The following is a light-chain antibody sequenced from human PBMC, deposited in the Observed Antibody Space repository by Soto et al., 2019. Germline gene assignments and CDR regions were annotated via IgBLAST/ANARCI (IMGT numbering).Light chain of an antibody. CDR1: SGDIGGYDY. Sequence: QSALNQPPSASGSQGQSFPISCTGTSGDIGGYDYVSWYQQHQVKAPKLMIYEVTKRPLGVPDRFSGSKSGNTAYLTVSVLQAEDEGDYKCSSYSGSKNPYVFGPGTKLTVL. J-gene: IGLJ1*01. CDR2: EVT. CDR3: SSYSGSKNPYV. V-gene: IGLV2-8*01.